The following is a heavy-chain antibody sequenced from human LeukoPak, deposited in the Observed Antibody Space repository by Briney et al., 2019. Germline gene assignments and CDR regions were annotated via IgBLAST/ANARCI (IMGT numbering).Heavy chain of an antibody. CDR3: AREDRIRSDAFDI. Sequence: PGGSLRLSCAASGFTVSSNYMSWVRQAPGKGLEWVSVIYSGGSTYYADSVKGRFTISRDNSKNTLYLQMNSLRAEDTAVYYCAREDRIRSDAFDIWGQGTMVTVSS. CDR1: GFTVSSNY. D-gene: IGHD2/OR15-2a*01. V-gene: IGHV3-53*01. J-gene: IGHJ3*02. CDR2: IYSGGST.